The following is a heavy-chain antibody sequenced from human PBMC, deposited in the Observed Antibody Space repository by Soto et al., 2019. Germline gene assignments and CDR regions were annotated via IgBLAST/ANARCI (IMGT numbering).Heavy chain of an antibody. CDR3: ASDRGYGLVN. Sequence: QVQLVQSGAEVKKPGSSLKVSCKVSGGSFSSYGFNWVRQAPGQGLEWMGGIIPMFGITNHTQKFQDRMTISADAYTSKAYMQLSSLGSDDTAIYYCASDRGYGLVNWGEGTLITVSS. V-gene: IGHV1-69*12. CDR2: IIPMFGIT. D-gene: IGHD2-15*01. J-gene: IGHJ4*02. CDR1: GGSFSSYG.